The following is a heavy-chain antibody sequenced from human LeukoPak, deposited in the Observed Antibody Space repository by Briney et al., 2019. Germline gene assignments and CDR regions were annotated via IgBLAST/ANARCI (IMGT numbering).Heavy chain of an antibody. CDR1: GFTFSSYA. V-gene: IGHV3-30*04. Sequence: GSLRLSCAASGFTFSSYAMYWVRQAPGKGLEWVAVISYDGSDKFYADSVKGRFTISRDSSKNTLYLQMNSLRPEDTAVYYCARARPSMWIGYWGQGTLVTVSS. CDR3: ARARPSMWIGY. D-gene: IGHD5-12*01. J-gene: IGHJ4*02. CDR2: ISYDGSDK.